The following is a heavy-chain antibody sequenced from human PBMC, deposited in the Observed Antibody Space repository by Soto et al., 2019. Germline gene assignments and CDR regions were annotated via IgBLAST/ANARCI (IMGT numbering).Heavy chain of an antibody. CDR3: ANIVDLNY. CDR2: IRAGGGGT. D-gene: IGHD3-16*02. J-gene: IGHJ4*02. CDR1: GFTVSDYA. V-gene: IGHV3-23*01. Sequence: EVQLLESGGGLVPPGGSLRLSCAVSGFTVSDYAVAWVRQAPGKGLEWVSVIRAGGGGTYHADSVKGRFTVSRDNSKNTVYLHMNRVRDEDTAVYYYANIVDLNYWGQGTLVTVSS.